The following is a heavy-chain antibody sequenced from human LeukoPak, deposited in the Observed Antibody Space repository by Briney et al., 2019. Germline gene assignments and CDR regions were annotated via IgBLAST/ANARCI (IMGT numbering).Heavy chain of an antibody. CDR3: APQRGFRLLDRYFDS. V-gene: IGHV3-48*01. Sequence: GGSLGLSWAAFGFIFSSYSIKWVRQAPGKGPEWVSYISSGSSTIYYADSVKGRFTISRDNAKNSLYLQMNSLRAEDTAVYYCAPQRGFRLLDRYFDSWGQGTLVTVSS. D-gene: IGHD5-18*01. CDR1: GFIFSSYS. J-gene: IGHJ4*02. CDR2: ISSGSSTI.